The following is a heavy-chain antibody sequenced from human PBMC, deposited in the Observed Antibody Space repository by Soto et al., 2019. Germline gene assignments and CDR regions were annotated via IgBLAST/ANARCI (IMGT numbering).Heavy chain of an antibody. CDR3: ARGVVDTNVVFKWFDP. V-gene: IGHV1-69*10. CDR2: IIPLFGIP. CDR1: GLTYSMHV. D-gene: IGHD2-15*01. J-gene: IGHJ5*02. Sequence: SVKVSCKASGLTYSMHVISGVVQSALQGLEWMGGIIPLFGIPNYAQKFQGRLTITADKSTSTAYMELSSLRSEDTAVYYCARGVVDTNVVFKWFDPWGQGTLVTVSS.